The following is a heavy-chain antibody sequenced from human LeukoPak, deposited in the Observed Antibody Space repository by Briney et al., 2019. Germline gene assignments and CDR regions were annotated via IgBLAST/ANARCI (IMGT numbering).Heavy chain of an antibody. Sequence: SETLSLTCTVSGGSISSRSYYWGWIRQHPGKGLEWIGYIYYSGSTYYNPSLKSRVTISVDTSKNQFSLKLSSVTAADTAVYYCAREGVVVAARVSDAFDIWGQGTMVTVSS. V-gene: IGHV4-31*03. J-gene: IGHJ3*02. CDR2: IYYSGST. D-gene: IGHD2-15*01. CDR1: GGSISSRSYY. CDR3: AREGVVVAARVSDAFDI.